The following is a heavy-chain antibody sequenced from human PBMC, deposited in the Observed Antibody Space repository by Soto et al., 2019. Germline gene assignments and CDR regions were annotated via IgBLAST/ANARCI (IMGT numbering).Heavy chain of an antibody. CDR3: VKDGRGSGSHYNSFGY. D-gene: IGHD3-10*01. Sequence: EVQLVESGGGLIQPGGSLKLSCAASGFTVGNNYMSWVRQAPGKGLEWVSLIYSTGTTKYADSVKGRFTVSRDNAKNTLYLQMNSLRAEDTAVYYCVKDGRGSGSHYNSFGYWGQGTLVIVSS. V-gene: IGHV3-53*01. CDR1: GFTVGNNY. J-gene: IGHJ4*02. CDR2: IYSTGTT.